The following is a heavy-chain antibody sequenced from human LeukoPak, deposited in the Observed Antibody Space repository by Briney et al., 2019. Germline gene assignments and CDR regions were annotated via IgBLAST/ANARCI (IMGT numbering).Heavy chain of an antibody. CDR3: ARDGRDLR. CDR2: IYYSGST. CDR1: GGSISSSSYY. Sequence: SETLSLTCTVSGGSISSSSYYWGWIRQPPGKGLEWIGSIYYSGSTYYNPSLKSRVTISVDTSKNQFSLKLSSVTAADTAVYYCARDGRDLRWGQGTLVTVSS. V-gene: IGHV4-39*02. D-gene: IGHD5/OR15-5a*01. J-gene: IGHJ4*02.